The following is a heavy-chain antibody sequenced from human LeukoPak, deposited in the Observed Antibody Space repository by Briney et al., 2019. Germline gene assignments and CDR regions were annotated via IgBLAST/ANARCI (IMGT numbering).Heavy chain of an antibody. CDR3: ARGGYYYDSSGYPK. CDR1: GGTFSSYA. Sequence: ASVKVSCKASGGTFSSYAISWVRQAPGQGLEWMGRINPNSGGTNYAQKFQGRVTMTRDTSISTAYMELSRLRSDDTAVYYCARGGYYYDSSGYPKWGQGTLVTVSS. J-gene: IGHJ4*02. CDR2: INPNSGGT. V-gene: IGHV1-2*06. D-gene: IGHD3-22*01.